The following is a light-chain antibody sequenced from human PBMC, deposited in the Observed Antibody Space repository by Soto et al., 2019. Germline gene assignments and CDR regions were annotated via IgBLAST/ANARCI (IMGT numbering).Light chain of an antibody. CDR2: NVN. CDR3: FSYTANDNWV. CDR1: SSDVGSYDY. V-gene: IGLV2-11*01. J-gene: IGLJ3*02. Sequence: QSALIQPPSVSGSPGQSVTISCTGTSSDVGSYDYVSWYQQHPGTVPKPMIYNVNTQSSGVPDRFSGSKSGNTASMTISGLQAEDEADYFCFSYTANDNWVFGGGTKLTVL.